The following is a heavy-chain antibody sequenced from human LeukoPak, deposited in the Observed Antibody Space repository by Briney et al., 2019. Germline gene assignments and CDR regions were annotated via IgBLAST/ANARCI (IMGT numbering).Heavy chain of an antibody. CDR1: GFTFSTVD. CDR2: IGTAGTT. V-gene: IGHV3-13*01. CDR3: ARDLCSSTSCPFEY. Sequence: GGSLRLSCAASGFTFSTVDMHWVSHAAGKELEWFSAIGTAGTTYYPGSVKGRFTISRENAKTSLYLQLNSLRAGATAVYYCARDLCSSTSCPFEYWGQGTLGTVSS. J-gene: IGHJ4*02. D-gene: IGHD2-2*01.